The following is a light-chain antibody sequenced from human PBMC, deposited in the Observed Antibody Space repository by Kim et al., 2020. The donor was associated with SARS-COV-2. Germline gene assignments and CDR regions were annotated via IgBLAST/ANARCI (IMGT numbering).Light chain of an antibody. CDR3: QQYNSYSPT. Sequence: AAVGDRVTSTCRASQSISSWLAWYQQKPGKAPKLLIYDASSLESGVPSRFSGSGSGTEFTLTISSLQPDDFATYYCQQYNSYSPTFGQGTKVEIK. J-gene: IGKJ1*01. CDR1: QSISSW. CDR2: DAS. V-gene: IGKV1-5*01.